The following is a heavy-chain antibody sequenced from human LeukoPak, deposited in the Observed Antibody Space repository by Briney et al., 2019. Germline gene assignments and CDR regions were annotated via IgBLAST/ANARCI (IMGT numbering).Heavy chain of an antibody. Sequence: PGGSLRLSCAASGFTFSTYWMHWVRQAPGKGLVWASRINGDGSSTSYADSVKGRFTISRDNAKNTLYLQMNSLRAEDTAVYYCARESGWAGLSTDYWGQGTLVTVSS. V-gene: IGHV3-74*01. CDR3: ARESGWAGLSTDY. J-gene: IGHJ4*02. CDR1: GFTFSTYW. D-gene: IGHD3-16*02. CDR2: INGDGSST.